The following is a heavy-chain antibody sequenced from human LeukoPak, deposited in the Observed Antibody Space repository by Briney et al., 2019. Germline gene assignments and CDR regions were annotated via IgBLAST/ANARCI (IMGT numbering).Heavy chain of an antibody. CDR3: AKDRCSNGIGCYYYYMDV. CDR1: GFTFSNYW. D-gene: IGHD2-8*01. CDR2: IQYDGGNE. Sequence: GGSLRLSCAASGFTFSNYWMNWVRQAPGKGLEWVAYIQYDGGNEQYAHSVKGRFRISRDSSKNILYLQMNSLRAEDTAVYYCAKDRCSNGIGCYYYYMDVWGKGTTVTISS. J-gene: IGHJ6*03. V-gene: IGHV3-30*02.